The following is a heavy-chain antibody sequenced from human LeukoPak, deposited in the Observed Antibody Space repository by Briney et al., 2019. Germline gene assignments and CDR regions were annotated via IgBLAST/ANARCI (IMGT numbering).Heavy chain of an antibody. J-gene: IGHJ4*02. CDR1: GGSISNYY. CDR3: ARTSARGAQFDY. D-gene: IGHD3-10*01. CDR2: IYASGST. V-gene: IGHV4-4*07. Sequence: PSETLSLTCTISGGSISNYYWSWVRQPAGMGLEWIGRIYASGSTNYNPSLKSRVTMSVDTSNNQFPLNLSSVTAADTAVYYCARTSARGAQFDYWGQGTLVTVSS.